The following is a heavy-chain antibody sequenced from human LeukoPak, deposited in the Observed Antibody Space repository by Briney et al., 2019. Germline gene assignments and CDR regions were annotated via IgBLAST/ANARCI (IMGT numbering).Heavy chain of an antibody. CDR1: GYTFNTYH. CDR2: IKPSGGTT. J-gene: IGHJ4*02. CDR3: ARDYRGELLFSYFDY. D-gene: IGHD1-26*01. Sequence: GASVKVSCKASGYTFNTYHIHWVRQAPGQGLEWMGIIKPSGGTTTYAQKFQGRVTMTRDTFTSTVYMELSSLTSDDTAVCYCARDYRGELLFSYFDYWGQGTLVTVSS. V-gene: IGHV1-46*02.